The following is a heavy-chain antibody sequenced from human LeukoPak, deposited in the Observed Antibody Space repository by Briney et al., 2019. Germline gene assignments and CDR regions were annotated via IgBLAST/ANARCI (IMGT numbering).Heavy chain of an antibody. D-gene: IGHD3-3*01. J-gene: IGHJ6*04. Sequence: GGSLRLSCAASGFTFSSYAMSWVRQAPGKGLEWVSAISGSGGSTYYADSVKGRFTISRDNSKNTLYLQMNSLRAEDTAVYYCAKGSDFWSGYPSVVWGKGTTVTVSS. CDR2: ISGSGGST. CDR3: AKGSDFWSGYPSVV. CDR1: GFTFSSYA. V-gene: IGHV3-23*01.